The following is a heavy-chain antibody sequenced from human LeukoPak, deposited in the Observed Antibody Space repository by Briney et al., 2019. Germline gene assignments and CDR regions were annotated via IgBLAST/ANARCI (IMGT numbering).Heavy chain of an antibody. CDR2: IYHGGST. Sequence: SETLSLTCAVSGGSISSTNWWTWVRQPPGKGLEWIGEIYHGGSTNYNPSLRSRVTISLDKSKNQFSVKLNSVTAADTAVYYCASAGAKDVWGKGTTVTVSS. CDR3: ASAGAKDV. CDR1: GGSISSTNW. V-gene: IGHV4-4*02. J-gene: IGHJ6*04.